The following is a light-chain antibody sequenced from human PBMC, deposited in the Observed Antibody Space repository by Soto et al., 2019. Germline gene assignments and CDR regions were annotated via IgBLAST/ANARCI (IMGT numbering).Light chain of an antibody. CDR1: QSVDSSF. CDR3: QQYVSSVT. J-gene: IGKJ1*01. Sequence: EIVLTQSPGFLSLSPGERATLSCRASQSVDSSFFAWYQQKPGQAPRFLIYGASKRATGIPDRFSGSGSGTDFTLTISRLEPEDFAVYYCQQYVSSVTFGQGTKVEIK. CDR2: GAS. V-gene: IGKV3-20*01.